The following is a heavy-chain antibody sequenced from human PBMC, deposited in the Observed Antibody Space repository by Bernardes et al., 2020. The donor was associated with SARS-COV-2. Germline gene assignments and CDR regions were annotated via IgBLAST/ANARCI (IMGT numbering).Heavy chain of an antibody. CDR2: IYPGDSDT. D-gene: IGHD2-21*02. CDR3: ARTSGRGVVTAPFDY. Sequence: GASLKISCKGSGYSFTSYWISWVRQIPGKGLEWMGIIYPGDSDTRYSPSVQGQVTISADKSISTAYLQWSSLKASDTAMYYCARTSGRGVVTAPFDYWGQGTLVTVSS. J-gene: IGHJ4*02. CDR1: GYSFTSYW. V-gene: IGHV5-51*01.